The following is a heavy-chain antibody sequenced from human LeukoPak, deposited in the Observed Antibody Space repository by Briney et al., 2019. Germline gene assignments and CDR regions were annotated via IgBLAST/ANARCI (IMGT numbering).Heavy chain of an antibody. V-gene: IGHV4-59*01. J-gene: IGHJ3*02. CDR3: ARVLFTEEDAFDI. CDR2: IYYSGNT. Sequence: SETLSLTCTVSGGSISYYYWSWIRQPPGKGLEWIGYIYYSGNTNYNPSLKSRVTISVDTSKNQFSLKLSSVTAADTAVYYCARVLFTEEDAFDIWGQGTMVTVSS. CDR1: GGSISYYY.